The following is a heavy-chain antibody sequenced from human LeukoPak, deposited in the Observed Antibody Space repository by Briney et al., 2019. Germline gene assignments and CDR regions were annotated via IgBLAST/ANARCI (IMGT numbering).Heavy chain of an antibody. CDR1: GFTFSSYG. V-gene: IGHV3-30*02. CDR3: AKGGDQLFHFDY. CDR2: IRYDGSNK. J-gene: IGHJ4*02. D-gene: IGHD2-2*01. Sequence: GGSLRLSCAASGFTFSSYGMHWVRLAPGKGLEWVAFIRYDGSNKYYADSVKGRFTISRDNSKNTLYLQMNSLRAEDTAVYYCAKGGDQLFHFDYWGQGTLVTVSS.